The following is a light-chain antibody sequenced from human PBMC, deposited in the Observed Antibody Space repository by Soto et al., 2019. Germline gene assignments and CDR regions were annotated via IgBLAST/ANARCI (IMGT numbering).Light chain of an antibody. J-gene: IGKJ2*01. V-gene: IGKV4-1*01. CDR2: RAS. CDR3: QKYYDPPHA. CDR1: QNILYRSNQKKY. Sequence: DIVVTQSPDSLAVSLGERVTINCKSSQNILYRSNQKKYLAWYQKKPGQPLKLLIYRASIRESGVPDRFSGTGSGTDFTLTISSQQAEDVAVYYCQKYYDPPHAFGQGTKLEIK.